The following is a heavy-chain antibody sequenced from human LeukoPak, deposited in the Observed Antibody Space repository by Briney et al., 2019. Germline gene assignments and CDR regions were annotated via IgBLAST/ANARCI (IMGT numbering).Heavy chain of an antibody. D-gene: IGHD4-17*01. V-gene: IGHV5-51*01. J-gene: IGHJ3*02. CDR3: ARVRSGDFMGHDDAFDM. Sequence: LGESLKISCQASGYIFRIYWIGWVRQLPGKGLEWMGIFFPGASETSYSPSFQGQVTSSVDNSISTAYFYWSSLKASDSAIYYCARVRSGDFMGHDDAFDMWRQGTKITVSS. CDR1: GYIFRIYW. CDR2: FFPGASET.